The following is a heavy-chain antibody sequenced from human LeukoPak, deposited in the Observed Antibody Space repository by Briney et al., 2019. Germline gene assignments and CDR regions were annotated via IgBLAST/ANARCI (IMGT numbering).Heavy chain of an antibody. CDR1: GYSFTSYW. J-gene: IGHJ3*02. V-gene: IGHV5-51*01. D-gene: IGHD3-22*01. CDR2: IYPGDSDT. CDR3: AKPRITIISGAFDI. Sequence: GESLKISCKGSGYSFTSYWIGWVRQMPGKGLEWMGIIYPGDSDTRYSPSFQGQVTISAGKSISTAYLQWSSLKASDTAMYYWAKPRITIISGAFDIWGKGKMVTVSS.